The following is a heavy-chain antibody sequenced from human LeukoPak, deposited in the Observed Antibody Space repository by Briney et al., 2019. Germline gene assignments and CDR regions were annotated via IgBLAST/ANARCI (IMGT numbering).Heavy chain of an antibody. J-gene: IGHJ5*02. CDR1: GGSFSGYY. CDR2: INHSGST. Sequence: SETLSLTCAVYGGSFSGYYWSWIRQPPGKGLEWIGEINHSGSTNYNPSLKSRVTISVDTSKNQFSLKLSSVTAADTAVYYCARGYCSGGSCYYISNWFDPWGQGTLVTVSS. CDR3: ARGYCSGGSCYYISNWFDP. V-gene: IGHV4-34*01. D-gene: IGHD2-15*01.